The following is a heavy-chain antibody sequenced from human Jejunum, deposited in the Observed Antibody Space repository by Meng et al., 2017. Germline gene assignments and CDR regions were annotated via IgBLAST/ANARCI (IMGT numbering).Heavy chain of an antibody. CDR1: GGSISTSDW. CDR3: AREWSGSYRHFDY. J-gene: IGHJ4*02. CDR2: IHHSGST. V-gene: IGHV4-4*02. D-gene: IGHD1-26*01. Sequence: VQLQGSGPGLLKPSGTRSLTCAVPGGSISTSDWWSWVRQPPGKGLEWIGEIHHSGSTNYNPSLKNRVTISVDKSKNQFSLKLNSVTAADTAVYYCAREWSGSYRHFDYWGQGTLVTVSS.